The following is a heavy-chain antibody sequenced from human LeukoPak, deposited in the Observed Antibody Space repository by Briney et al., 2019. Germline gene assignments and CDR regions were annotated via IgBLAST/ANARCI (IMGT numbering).Heavy chain of an antibody. J-gene: IGHJ5*02. CDR3: ARSTMVRGAHYWFDP. V-gene: IGHV1-18*01. Sequence: ASVKVSFKASGYTFPSYGISWVRPAPGQGVAWMGWISAYNGNTNYAQKLQGRVTMTTDTSTSTAYMELRSLRSDDTAVYYCARSTMVRGAHYWFDPWGQGTLVTVSS. CDR1: GYTFPSYG. D-gene: IGHD3-10*01. CDR2: ISAYNGNT.